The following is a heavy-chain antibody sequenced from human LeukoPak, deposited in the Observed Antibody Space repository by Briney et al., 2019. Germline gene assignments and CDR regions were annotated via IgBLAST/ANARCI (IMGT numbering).Heavy chain of an antibody. CDR3: ARDYKYAFDN. J-gene: IGHJ4*02. V-gene: IGHV3-43*02. CDR1: GFTFDAYA. Sequence: GGSLRLSCVASGFTFDAYAMHWVRQAPGKGLEWVSLISGDGDTTYYGDSVKGRFTISGDKAKNSLYLQMNSLRVEDTAVYYCARDYKYAFDNWGQGTLVTVSS. CDR2: ISGDGDTT. D-gene: IGHD5-24*01.